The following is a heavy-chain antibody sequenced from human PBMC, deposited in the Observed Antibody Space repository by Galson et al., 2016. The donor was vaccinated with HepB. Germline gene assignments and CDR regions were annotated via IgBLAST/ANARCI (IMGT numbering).Heavy chain of an antibody. Sequence: SVKVSCKVSGYTLTDLSMHWPRQAPGKGPEWMGGFDPADDETIYAQNFRGRVTMTEDTSTGTAYMELRSISSEDTAVYYCTTEQRGYFDLWGRGTLVTVSS. V-gene: IGHV1-24*01. J-gene: IGHJ2*01. D-gene: IGHD6-25*01. CDR2: FDPADDET. CDR1: GYTLTDLS. CDR3: TTEQRGYFDL.